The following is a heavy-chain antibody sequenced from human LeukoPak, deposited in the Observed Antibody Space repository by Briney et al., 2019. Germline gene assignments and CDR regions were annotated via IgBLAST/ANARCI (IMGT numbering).Heavy chain of an antibody. J-gene: IGHJ4*02. D-gene: IGHD3-10*01. CDR3: AKIGSENIRRGELLLRRCFVDY. CDR2: IIPIFGTT. V-gene: IGHV1-69*13. Sequence: ASVKVSCKASGGTFSSYALSWVRQAPGQGLEWMGGIIPIFGTTYYTEKFQGRATFTADDSTSTVYMELSSLEFEDTAVYFCAKIGSENIRRGELLLRRCFVDYWGQGTLVTVSS. CDR1: GGTFSSYA.